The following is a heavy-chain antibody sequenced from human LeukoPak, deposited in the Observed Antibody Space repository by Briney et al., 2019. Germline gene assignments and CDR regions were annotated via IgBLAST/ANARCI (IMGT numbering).Heavy chain of an antibody. CDR2: ISGTSIYI. V-gene: IGHV3-21*03. CDR1: GFSFSNYS. D-gene: IGHD2-2*01. CDR3: ARGYCSSTSCPPGYYYMDV. Sequence: GGSLRLSCAASGFSFSNYSMNWVRQAPGKGLEWVSSISGTSIYIYYADSLRGRFAISRDNGKNSLYLQMNSLRAEDTAVYYCARGYCSSTSCPPGYYYMDVWGKGTTVTVSS. J-gene: IGHJ6*03.